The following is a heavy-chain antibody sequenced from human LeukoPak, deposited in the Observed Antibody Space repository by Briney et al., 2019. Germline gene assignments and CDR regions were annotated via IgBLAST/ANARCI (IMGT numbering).Heavy chain of an antibody. CDR3: ATSSSSWTVSY. D-gene: IGHD6-13*01. CDR1: GGSISSSSYY. CDR2: MYYSGST. Sequence: SETLSLTCTVSGGSISSSSYYWGWIRQPPGKGLEWIGSMYYSGSTYYNPSLKSRVTISVDTSKNQLSLKLTSVTAADTAVYFCATSSSSWTVSYWGQGTLVTVSS. J-gene: IGHJ4*02. V-gene: IGHV4-39*01.